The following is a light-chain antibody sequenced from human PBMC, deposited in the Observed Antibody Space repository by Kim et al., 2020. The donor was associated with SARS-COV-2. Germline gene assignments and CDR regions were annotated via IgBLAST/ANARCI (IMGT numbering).Light chain of an antibody. J-gene: IGKJ1*01. CDR2: KAS. V-gene: IGKV1-5*03. CDR1: QSISSW. CDR3: QQYNNYSGT. Sequence: DIQMTQSPSTLSASVGDRVTITCRASQSISSWLAWYQQKPGKAPKLLISKASSLESGVPSRFSGSGSGTEFTLTISGLQPDDFATYYCQQYNNYSGTFGQGTKVEIK.